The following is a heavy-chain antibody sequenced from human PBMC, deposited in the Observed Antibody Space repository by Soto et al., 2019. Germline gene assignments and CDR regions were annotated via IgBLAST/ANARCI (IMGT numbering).Heavy chain of an antibody. CDR2: IYYSGST. CDR1: GGSISSYY. CDR3: AREYYYDSSGSSPQYFQH. J-gene: IGHJ1*01. D-gene: IGHD3-22*01. Sequence: SETLSLTCAVSGGSISSYYWSWIRQPPGKGLEWIGYIYYSGSTNYNPSLKSRVTISVDTSKNQFSLKLSSVTAADTAVYYCAREYYYDSSGSSPQYFQHWGQGTLVTVSS. V-gene: IGHV4-59*01.